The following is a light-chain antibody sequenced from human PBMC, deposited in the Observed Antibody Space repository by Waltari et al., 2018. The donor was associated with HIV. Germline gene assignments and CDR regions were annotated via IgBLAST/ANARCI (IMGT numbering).Light chain of an antibody. Sequence: SYVLTQPPSVSVAPGKTASLTCGGDNIGSNSVHWYQQRPGQAPVVVMSFNNDRPSGIPERFSGSNSGNTATLTVSRVEAGDEADYYCQVWDGSSDQVVFGGGTRLTVL. V-gene: IGLV3-21*04. CDR2: FNN. CDR3: QVWDGSSDQVV. CDR1: NIGSNS. J-gene: IGLJ3*02.